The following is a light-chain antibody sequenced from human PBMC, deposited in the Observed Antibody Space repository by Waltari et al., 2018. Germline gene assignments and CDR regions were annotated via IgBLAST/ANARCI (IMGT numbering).Light chain of an antibody. J-gene: IGKJ3*01. CDR1: QCINSY. V-gene: IGKV3-15*01. CDR2: GAS. Sequence: EVVMTQSPATVSVSPGERATLSCRSRQCINSYLAWYQQKPGQAPRLLIYGASTRATCIPARFSGSGSGTDFTLTISSLQSEDFAIYYCQQYNKWPLTFGPGTKVHF. CDR3: QQYNKWPLT.